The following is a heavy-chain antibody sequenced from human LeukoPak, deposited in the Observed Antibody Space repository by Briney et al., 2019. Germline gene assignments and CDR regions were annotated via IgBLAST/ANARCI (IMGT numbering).Heavy chain of an antibody. Sequence: GGSLRLSCAASGFTFSDYYMGWIRQAPEKGLEWVSYITSNGYSVYYAASVKGRFTISRDNAKNSLYLQVNSLTAEDTAVYYCARASEDSRGHYQGFDSWGQGTLVTVSS. CDR3: ARASEDSRGHYQGFDS. D-gene: IGHD3-22*01. J-gene: IGHJ4*02. V-gene: IGHV3-11*04. CDR1: GFTFSDYY. CDR2: ITSNGYSV.